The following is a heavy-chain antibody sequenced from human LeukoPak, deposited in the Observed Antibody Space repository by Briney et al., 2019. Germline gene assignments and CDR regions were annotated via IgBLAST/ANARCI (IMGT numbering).Heavy chain of an antibody. Sequence: PGGSLRLSCAVSGFTFDDYGMSWLRQAPGKGLEGVSGINWNGGSTGYADSVKGRFTISRDNAKNSLYLQMNSLRAEDTALYYCARSYYDSSGYYYVRAFDIWGQGTMVTVSS. CDR1: GFTFDDYG. D-gene: IGHD3-22*01. J-gene: IGHJ3*02. CDR3: ARSYYDSSGYYYVRAFDI. V-gene: IGHV3-20*04. CDR2: INWNGGST.